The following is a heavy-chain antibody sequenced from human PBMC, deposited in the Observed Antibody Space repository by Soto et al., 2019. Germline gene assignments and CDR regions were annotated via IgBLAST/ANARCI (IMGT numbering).Heavy chain of an antibody. D-gene: IGHD1-26*01. Sequence: EVQLVESGGGLVQPGGSLRLSCAASGFTFSSYWMHWVRQAPGKGLVWVSRINSDGSSTSYADSVKGRFTISRDNAKNTRYLEMNRRRAEDTAVYYSARGGSLNWYVDLWGRGTLVTVSS. CDR1: GFTFSSYW. V-gene: IGHV3-74*01. J-gene: IGHJ2*01. CDR3: ARGGSLNWYVDL. CDR2: INSDGSST.